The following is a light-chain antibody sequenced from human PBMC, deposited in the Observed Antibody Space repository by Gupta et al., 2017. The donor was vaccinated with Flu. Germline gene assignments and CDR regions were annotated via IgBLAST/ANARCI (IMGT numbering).Light chain of an antibody. V-gene: IGKV1-39*01. J-gene: IGKJ4*01. CDR1: QVIGVH. CDR2: GAS. Sequence: DIQMAQSPSSLSASVGDRVVISCRASQVIGVHLNCYQRKMGEAPKVVIFGASTLQDGVSPRFSGSGTGTDFTLTISNLQLDDLGSYYCQQSHSVPPTFGGGTTIEIK. CDR3: QQSHSVPPT.